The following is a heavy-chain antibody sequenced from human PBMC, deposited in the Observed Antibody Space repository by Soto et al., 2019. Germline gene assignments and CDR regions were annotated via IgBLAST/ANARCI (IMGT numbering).Heavy chain of an antibody. J-gene: IGHJ6*02. V-gene: IGHV3-15*07. Sequence: SLRLSCTGTGFSFSPAWRNWVRQAPGKGLEWVGRMKSYRGGGTTDYAATVQGRFTISRDDSKNTLYLQMNSLKFEDTALYFCIWQQDFYYGKAVWGQGTTVTVSS. CDR2: MKSYRGGGTT. CDR1: GFSFSPAW. CDR3: IWQQDFYYGKAV. D-gene: IGHD6-13*01.